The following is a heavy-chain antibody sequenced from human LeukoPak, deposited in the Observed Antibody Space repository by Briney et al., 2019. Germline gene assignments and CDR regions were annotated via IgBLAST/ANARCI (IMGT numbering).Heavy chain of an antibody. CDR2: ISTYNGDT. V-gene: IGHV1-18*01. CDR3: ARDQGVPAHYYYYYGMDV. CDR1: GYTFKKYA. D-gene: IGHD2-2*01. Sequence: ASVVVSCKSSGYTFKKYAISWVRQAPGQGLEWMGWISTYNGDTKYAQNFQGRVTMTTDTSTSTAYMELRSLRSDDTAVYYCARDQGVPAHYYYYYGMDVWGQGTTVTVSS. J-gene: IGHJ6*02.